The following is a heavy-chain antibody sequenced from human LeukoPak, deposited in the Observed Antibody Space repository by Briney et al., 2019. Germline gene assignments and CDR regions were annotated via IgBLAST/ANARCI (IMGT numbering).Heavy chain of an antibody. CDR1: GYSFTTYW. D-gene: IGHD1-26*01. J-gene: IGHJ4*02. V-gene: IGHV5-10-1*01. CDR2: IDPSDSYT. CDR3: ARHGGGSHYYSDY. Sequence: AESLQISCKGSGYSFTTYWISWVRQMPGKGLEWMGRIDPSDSYTSYSPTFQGHVTISADNSISTVYLQWSSLKASDTAMYYCARHGGGSHYYSDYWGQGTLAAVSA.